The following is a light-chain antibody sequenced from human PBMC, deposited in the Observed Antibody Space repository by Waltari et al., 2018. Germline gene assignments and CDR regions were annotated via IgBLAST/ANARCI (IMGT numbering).Light chain of an antibody. CDR1: SSDVGGYTY. Sequence: QSALTQPASVSGSPGQSITISCPGTSSDVGGYTYVPWYQQHPGNAPKLMIYDVSNRPSGVSNRFSGSKSGNTASLTISGLQAEDEADYYCSSYTSSSTPRVFGGGTKLTVL. V-gene: IGLV2-14*03. CDR3: SSYTSSSTPRV. J-gene: IGLJ3*02. CDR2: DVS.